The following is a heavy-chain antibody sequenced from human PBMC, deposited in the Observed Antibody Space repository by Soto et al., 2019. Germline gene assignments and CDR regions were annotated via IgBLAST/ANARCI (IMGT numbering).Heavy chain of an antibody. CDR3: TTEVYYGSGSYYYGMDV. V-gene: IGHV3-15*01. CDR1: GFTFSNAW. D-gene: IGHD3-10*01. J-gene: IGHJ6*02. Sequence: GGSLRLSCAASGFTFSNAWMSWVRQAPGKGLGWVGRIKSKTDGGTTDYAAPVKGRFTISRDDSKNTLYLQMNSLKTEDTAVYYCTTEVYYGSGSYYYGMDVWGQGTTVTVSS. CDR2: IKSKTDGGTT.